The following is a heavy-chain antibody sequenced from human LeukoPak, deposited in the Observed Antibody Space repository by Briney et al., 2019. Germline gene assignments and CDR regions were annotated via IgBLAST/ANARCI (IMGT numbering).Heavy chain of an antibody. Sequence: SGPTLVNPTQALTLTCTFSGFSLSTSGVGVGRIRQPPGKALEWLALIYWDDDKRYSPSLKSRLTITKDTSKNQVVLTMTNMDPVDTATYYCAHRTAYNWNDESAFDIWGQGTMVTVSS. CDR3: AHRTAYNWNDESAFDI. V-gene: IGHV2-5*02. J-gene: IGHJ3*02. D-gene: IGHD1-20*01. CDR2: IYWDDDK. CDR1: GFSLSTSGVG.